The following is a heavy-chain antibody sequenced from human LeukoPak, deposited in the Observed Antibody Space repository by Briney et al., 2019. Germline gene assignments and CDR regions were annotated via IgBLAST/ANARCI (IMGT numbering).Heavy chain of an antibody. CDR3: AKPINYYDSSGYYPPFDY. CDR1: GFTFSDYY. Sequence: SGGSLRLSCAASGFTFSDYYMSWIRQAPGKGLEWVSYISGSGATMYYADSVKGRFTISRDNAKNTLYLQMNSLRAEDTAVYYCAKPINYYDSSGYYPPFDYWGRGTLVTVSS. J-gene: IGHJ4*02. D-gene: IGHD3-22*01. CDR2: ISGSGATM. V-gene: IGHV3-11*01.